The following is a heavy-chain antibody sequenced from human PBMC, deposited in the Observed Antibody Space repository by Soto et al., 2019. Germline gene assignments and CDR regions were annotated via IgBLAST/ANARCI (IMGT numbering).Heavy chain of an antibody. V-gene: IGHV3-48*01. CDR3: ASASFVGPRG. CDR1: GFTFSSYS. D-gene: IGHD3-16*01. Sequence: GESLKISCAASGFTFSSYSMNWVRQAPGKGLEWVSYISSSSSTIYYADSVKGRFTISRDNAKNSLYLQMNSLRAEDTAVYYCASASFVGPRGWGTGPTVTVSS. CDR2: ISSSSSTI. J-gene: IGHJ6*04.